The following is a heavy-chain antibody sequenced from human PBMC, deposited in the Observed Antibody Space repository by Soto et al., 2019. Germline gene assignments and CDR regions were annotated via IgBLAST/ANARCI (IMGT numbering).Heavy chain of an antibody. CDR3: ARTRGSFNPYYGMDV. J-gene: IGHJ6*02. D-gene: IGHD2-2*01. CDR1: GYTFTSYG. V-gene: IGHV1-18*01. Sequence: ASVKVSCKASGYTFTSYGISWVRQAPGQGLEWMGWISAYNGNTNYAQKIQGRVTMTKDTSTSTAYMELRSLRSDDTAVYYFARTRGSFNPYYGMDVWGLGTTVTVSS. CDR2: ISAYNGNT.